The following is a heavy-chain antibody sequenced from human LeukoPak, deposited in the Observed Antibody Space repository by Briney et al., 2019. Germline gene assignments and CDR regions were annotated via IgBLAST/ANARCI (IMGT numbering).Heavy chain of an antibody. V-gene: IGHV4-34*01. J-gene: IGHJ4*02. CDR1: GGSFSGYY. CDR2: INHSGST. CDR3: ARAKGGSCYSGFDY. Sequence: PSETLSLTCAVYGGSFSGYYWSWIRQPPGKGLEWIGEINHSGSTNYNPSLKSRVTISVDTSKNQFSLKLSSVTAADTAVYYCARAKGGSCYSGFDYWGQGTLVTVSS. D-gene: IGHD2-15*01.